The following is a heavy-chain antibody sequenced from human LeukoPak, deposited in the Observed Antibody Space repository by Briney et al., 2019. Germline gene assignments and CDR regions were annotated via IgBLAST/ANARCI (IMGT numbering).Heavy chain of an antibody. D-gene: IGHD7-27*01. CDR3: TRDPVWGSA. CDR1: GGSISSGGYS. J-gene: IGHJ5*02. CDR2: IYHSGST. Sequence: SETLSLTCAVSGGSISSGGYSWSWIRQPPGKGLEWIGYIYHSGSTYYNPSLKSRVTISVDRSKNQFSLKLSSVTPEDTAVYYCTRDPVWGSAWGQGTRVTVSS. V-gene: IGHV4-30-2*01.